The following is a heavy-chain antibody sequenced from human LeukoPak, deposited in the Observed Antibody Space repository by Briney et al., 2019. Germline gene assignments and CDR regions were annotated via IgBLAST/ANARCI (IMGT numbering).Heavy chain of an antibody. D-gene: IGHD4-23*01. Sequence: GGSLRLSCLAPGFTFRSFGMHWVRQAPGTGLEWVALISYDGSNKNYADSVKGRFTISRDNSKNILYLQMNSLRVEDTAVYFCARGYGGNSAAFDIWGQGTMVTVSS. V-gene: IGHV3-30*03. CDR1: GFTFRSFG. CDR2: ISYDGSNK. J-gene: IGHJ3*02. CDR3: ARGYGGNSAAFDI.